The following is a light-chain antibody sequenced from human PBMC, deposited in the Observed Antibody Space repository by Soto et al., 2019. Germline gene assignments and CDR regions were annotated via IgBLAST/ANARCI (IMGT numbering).Light chain of an antibody. V-gene: IGKV3-15*01. J-gene: IGKJ1*01. CDR2: GAS. CDR1: ESGSTN. CDR3: QQYNNWPGT. Sequence: EIEMTQSPATLSLSPGERVTLSCRASESGSTNLSWYQQKAGQAPRLLIYGASTRATGIPARFSGSGSGTEFTLTISSLQSEDFAVYYCQQYNNWPGTFGQGTKVDIK.